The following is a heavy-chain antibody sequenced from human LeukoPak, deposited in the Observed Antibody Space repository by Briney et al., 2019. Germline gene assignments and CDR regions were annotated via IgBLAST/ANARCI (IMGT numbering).Heavy chain of an antibody. Sequence: PGGSLRLSCAASGFTFSSYWMSWVRQAPGKGLEWVANIKQDGSEKYYVDSVKGRFTISRDNAKNSLYLQMNSLRAEDTAVYYCARDNREGYYGSGSYVVNVTPGFEFDYWGQGTLVTVSS. CDR2: IKQDGSEK. J-gene: IGHJ4*02. CDR3: ARDNREGYYGSGSYVVNVTPGFEFDY. D-gene: IGHD3-10*01. V-gene: IGHV3-7*04. CDR1: GFTFSSYW.